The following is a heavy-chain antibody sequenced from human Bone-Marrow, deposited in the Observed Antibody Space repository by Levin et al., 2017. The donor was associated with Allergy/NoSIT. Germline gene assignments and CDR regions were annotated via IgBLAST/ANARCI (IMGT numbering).Heavy chain of an antibody. V-gene: IGHV1-2*02. J-gene: IGHJ5*02. CDR1: GYTFTGYA. CDR2: ISPNSGGT. Sequence: ASVKVSCKTSGYTFTGYALHWVRQAPGQGLEWMGYISPNSGGTNYDQRFQGRVTMTRDTSINTAYMELSRLTSDDTAVYYCARVAEEGPWGQGTLVTVSS. CDR3: ARVAEEGP.